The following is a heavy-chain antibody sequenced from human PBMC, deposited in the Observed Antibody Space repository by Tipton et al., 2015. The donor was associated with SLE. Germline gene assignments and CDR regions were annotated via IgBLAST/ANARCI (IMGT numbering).Heavy chain of an antibody. CDR3: ARGPYYDGSGSYYPGAFDY. Sequence: TLSLTCAVYGASFSGYYWSWIRQPPGKGLEWIGEINLSGNTNYNPSLKSRVTISVDRSKNQFSLKLSSVTAADTAVYFCARGPYYDGSGSYYPGAFDYWGQGTLVTVSS. J-gene: IGHJ4*02. V-gene: IGHV4-34*01. D-gene: IGHD3-10*01. CDR1: GASFSGYY. CDR2: INLSGNT.